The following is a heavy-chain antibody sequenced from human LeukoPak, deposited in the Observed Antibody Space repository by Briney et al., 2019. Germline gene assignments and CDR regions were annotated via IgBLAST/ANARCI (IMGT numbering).Heavy chain of an antibody. V-gene: IGHV1-2*02. Sequence: GASVRVSCKASGYTFTGYYIHWVRQAPGQGLEWMGWIDPNSGGTKFAQKFQGSVTMTTDTSISTAYMELSSLNSDDAAVYYCGRDLQPDIADPGEAFDIWGQGTMVTVSS. J-gene: IGHJ3*02. CDR3: GRDLQPDIADPGEAFDI. D-gene: IGHD6-13*01. CDR1: GYTFTGYY. CDR2: IDPNSGGT.